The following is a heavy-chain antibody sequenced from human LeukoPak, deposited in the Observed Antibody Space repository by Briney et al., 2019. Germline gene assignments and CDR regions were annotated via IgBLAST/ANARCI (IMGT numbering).Heavy chain of an antibody. J-gene: IGHJ4*02. CDR2: IKQDGSEK. CDR1: GFIFSNYG. Sequence: PGGSLRLSCAASGFIFSNYGMNWVRQAPGKGLEWVANIKQDGSEKYYVDSVKGRFTISRDNAKNSLYLQMNSLRVEDTAVYYCASRHFENWGQGTLVTVSS. CDR3: ASRHFEN. V-gene: IGHV3-7*03.